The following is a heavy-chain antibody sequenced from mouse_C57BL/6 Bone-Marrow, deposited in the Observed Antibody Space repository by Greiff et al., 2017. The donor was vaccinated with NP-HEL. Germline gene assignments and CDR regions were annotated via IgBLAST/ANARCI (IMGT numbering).Heavy chain of an antibody. CDR3: AREGYWGYSPFDY. Sequence: VQLQQPGAELVMPGASVKLSCKASGYTFTSYWLHWVKQRPGQGLEWIGEIDPSDSYTNYNQKFKGKSTLTVDKSSSTAYMQLSSLTSEDSAVYYCAREGYWGYSPFDYWGQGTTLTVSS. CDR1: GYTFTSYW. J-gene: IGHJ2*01. D-gene: IGHD2-3*01. V-gene: IGHV1-69*01. CDR2: IDPSDSYT.